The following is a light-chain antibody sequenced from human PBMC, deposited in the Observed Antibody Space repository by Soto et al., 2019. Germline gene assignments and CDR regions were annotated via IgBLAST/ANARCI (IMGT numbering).Light chain of an antibody. J-gene: IGKJ1*01. CDR2: GAS. CDR1: QSVSNNY. Sequence: IVLTHSPGTLSLSPGERATLSCRASQSVSNNYLAWYQQKPGQAPRLLIYGASNRATGIPDRFGGSGSGTEFTLTISSLQPDDFATYYCQQYNSYSFGQGTKVDIK. CDR3: QQYNSYS. V-gene: IGKV3-20*01.